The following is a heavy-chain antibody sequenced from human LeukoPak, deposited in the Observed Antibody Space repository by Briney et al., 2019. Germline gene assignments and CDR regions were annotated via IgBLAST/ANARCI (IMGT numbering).Heavy chain of an antibody. Sequence: ASVKVSCKASGYTFTSHGISWVRQAPGQGLEWMGWISAYNGNTNYAQKLQGRVTMTTDTSTSTAYMELRSLRSDDTAVYYYARADQEYQFSYYYYYMDVWGKGTTVTVSS. D-gene: IGHD2-2*01. V-gene: IGHV1-18*01. CDR3: ARADQEYQFSYYYYYMDV. CDR2: ISAYNGNT. CDR1: GYTFTSHG. J-gene: IGHJ6*03.